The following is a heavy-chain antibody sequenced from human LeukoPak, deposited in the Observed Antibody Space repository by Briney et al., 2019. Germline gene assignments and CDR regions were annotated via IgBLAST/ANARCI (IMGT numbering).Heavy chain of an antibody. J-gene: IGHJ4*02. D-gene: IGHD5-18*01. CDR3: ARDPTGYSYGIDY. Sequence: SETLSLTCTVSGGSISSYYWSWIRQPPGKGLEGIGDIYYSGSTNYNPSLKSLVTISVDTSKNQFSLKLSSVTAADTAVYYCARDPTGYSYGIDYWGQGTLVTVSS. CDR1: GGSISSYY. CDR2: IYYSGST. V-gene: IGHV4-59*01.